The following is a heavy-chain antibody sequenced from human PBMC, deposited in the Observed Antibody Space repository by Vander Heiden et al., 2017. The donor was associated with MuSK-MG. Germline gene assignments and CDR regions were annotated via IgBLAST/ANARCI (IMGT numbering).Heavy chain of an antibody. J-gene: IGHJ3*02. CDR3: ARQSDYYDSSGYYRYDAFDI. Sequence: QVQLVQSGAEVKKPGSSVKVSCKASGGTFSSYAIGWVRQAPGQGLEWMGGIIPIFGTANYAQKFQGRVTITADESTSTAYMELSSLRSEDTAVYYCARQSDYYDSSGYYRYDAFDIWGQGTMVTVSS. CDR2: IIPIFGTA. CDR1: GGTFSSYA. D-gene: IGHD3-22*01. V-gene: IGHV1-69*01.